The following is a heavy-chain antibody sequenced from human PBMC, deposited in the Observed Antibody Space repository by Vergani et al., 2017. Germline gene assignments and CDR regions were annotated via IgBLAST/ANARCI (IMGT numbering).Heavy chain of an antibody. CDR3: ARDQCITMVRGVVYGMDV. CDR2: IIPILGIA. D-gene: IGHD3-10*01. J-gene: IGHJ6*02. V-gene: IGHV1-69*08. CDR1: GGTFSSYT. Sequence: QVQLVQSGAEVKKPGSSVKVSCKASGGTFSSYTISWVRQAPGQGLEWMGRIIPILGIANYAQKFQGRVTITADKSTSTAYMELSSLRSEDTAVYYCARDQCITMVRGVVYGMDVWGQGTTVTVSS.